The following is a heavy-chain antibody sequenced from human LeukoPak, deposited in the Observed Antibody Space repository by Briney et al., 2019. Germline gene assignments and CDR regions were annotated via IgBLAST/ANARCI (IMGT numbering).Heavy chain of an antibody. V-gene: IGHV1-46*01. CDR1: GYTFINYY. J-gene: IGHJ5*02. Sequence: ASVKVSCKASGYTFINYYIHWIRQAPGQGLEWVGIMNPSGGSITYSRKFQGRVTMTRDTSTNTIYMQLSSLRSEDTAAYYCARGGFALGVGATRGLNWFDPWGQGTLVTVSS. CDR3: ARGGFALGVGATRGLNWFDP. CDR2: MNPSGGSI. D-gene: IGHD1-26*01.